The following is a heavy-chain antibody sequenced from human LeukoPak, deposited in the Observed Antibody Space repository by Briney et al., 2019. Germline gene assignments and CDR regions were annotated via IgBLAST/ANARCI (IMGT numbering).Heavy chain of an antibody. D-gene: IGHD1-26*01. J-gene: IGHJ4*02. CDR2: IIPILGIA. V-gene: IGHV1-69*04. CDR1: GGTFSSYA. CDR3: ARALSGSYLTFDY. Sequence: SVKVSCKASGGTFSSYAISWVRQAPGQGLEWMGRIIPILGIANYAQKFQGRVTITADKSTSTAYMELSSLRSEDTAVYYCARALSGSYLTFDYWGQGTLVTVSS.